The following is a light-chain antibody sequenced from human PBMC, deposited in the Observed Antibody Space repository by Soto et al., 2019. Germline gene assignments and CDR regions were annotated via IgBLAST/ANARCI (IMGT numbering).Light chain of an antibody. CDR3: LQDYRYPPWT. CDR1: QSVSISD. V-gene: IGKV1-6*01. J-gene: IGKJ1*01. Sequence: TQSPGTLSLSPGERATLSCRASQSVSISDLGWYQQKPGKAPKLLIYAASSLQTGVPSRFSGSGSGTDFTLTISSLQPEDFATYYCLQDYRYPPWTFGQGTKVEIK. CDR2: AAS.